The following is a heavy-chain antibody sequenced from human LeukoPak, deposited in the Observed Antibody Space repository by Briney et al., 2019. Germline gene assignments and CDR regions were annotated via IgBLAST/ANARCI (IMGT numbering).Heavy chain of an antibody. V-gene: IGHV1-18*04. CDR1: GYTFTSYG. D-gene: IGHD6-13*01. J-gene: IGHJ4*02. CDR2: INAGNGNT. CDR3: ARDSGGRQLVRRYFDY. Sequence: GASVKVSCKASGYTFTSYGISWVRQAPGQGLEWMGWINAGNGNTKYSQKFQGRVTITRDTSASTAYMELSSLRSEDTAVYYCARDSGGRQLVRRYFDYWGQGTLVTVSS.